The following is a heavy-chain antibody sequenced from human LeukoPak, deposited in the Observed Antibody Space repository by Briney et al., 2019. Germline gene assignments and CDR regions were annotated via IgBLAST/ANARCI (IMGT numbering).Heavy chain of an antibody. CDR1: GYTFTSYG. CDR3: ARAVVVVAVTAWYFDL. J-gene: IGHJ2*01. CDR2: ISAYNGNT. V-gene: IGHV1-18*01. D-gene: IGHD2-15*01. Sequence: ASVKVSCKASGYTFTSYGISWVRQAPGQGLEWMGWISAYNGNTNYAQKLQGRVTMTTDTSTSTAYMELRSLRSDDTAVYYCARAVVVVAVTAWYFDLWGRGTLVTVSS.